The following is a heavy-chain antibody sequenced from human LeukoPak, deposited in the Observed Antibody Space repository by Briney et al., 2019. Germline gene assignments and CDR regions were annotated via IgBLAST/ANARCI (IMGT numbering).Heavy chain of an antibody. J-gene: IGHJ4*02. Sequence: GGSLRLSCVASGFTLSRCGMHWVRQAPGKGLEWMGVLTYDGRTGYYGDSVKGRFTISRDTSKNMVFLEMSSLRSDDSAFFYCVKEQDNGVYRVADYWGQGTLVTVSS. CDR2: LTYDGRTG. V-gene: IGHV3-30*18. D-gene: IGHD2-8*01. CDR3: VKEQDNGVYRVADY. CDR1: GFTLSRCG.